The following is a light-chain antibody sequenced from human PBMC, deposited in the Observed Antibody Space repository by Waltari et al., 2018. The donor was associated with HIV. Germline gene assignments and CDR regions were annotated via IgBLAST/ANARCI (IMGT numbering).Light chain of an antibody. V-gene: IGLV4-69*01. CDR3: QTWGTAIPVV. Sequence: QLILTQSPSASASLGASVKLTCTLSSGHSSYAIKWPQQQSGKGARHLMKINNDGSHTQGDGIPDRFSGSSSCAERFLTISSLQSEDEADYYCQTWGTAIPVVFGGGTKLTVL. CDR2: INNDGSH. CDR1: SGHSSYA. J-gene: IGLJ2*01.